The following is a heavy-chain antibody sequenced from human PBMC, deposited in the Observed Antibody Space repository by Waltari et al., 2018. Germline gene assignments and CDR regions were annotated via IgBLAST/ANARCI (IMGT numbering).Heavy chain of an antibody. CDR2: IYSGGST. CDR3: ARVEAAAGTAIDY. J-gene: IGHJ4*02. D-gene: IGHD6-13*01. Sequence: EVQLVETGGGLIQPGGSLRLSCAASGFTVSSNYMSWVRQAPGKGLEWVSVIYSGGSTDYGDSLNGRFTISTDNSKNTLDLQRNSLRAEDTSVYYCARVEAAAGTAIDYWGQGTLVTVSS. CDR1: GFTVSSNY. V-gene: IGHV3-53*02.